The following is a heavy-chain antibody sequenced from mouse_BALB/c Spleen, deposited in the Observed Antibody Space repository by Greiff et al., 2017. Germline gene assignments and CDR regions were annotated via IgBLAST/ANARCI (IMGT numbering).Heavy chain of an antibody. CDR3: ARASITTLVAHYAMDY. D-gene: IGHD1-1*01. Sequence: QVQLKESGPGLVAPSQSLSITCTVSGFSLTGYGVNWVRQPPGKGLEWLGMIWGDGSTDYNSALKSRLSISKDNSKSQVFLKMNSLQTDDTARYYCARASITTLVAHYAMDYWGQGTSVTVSS. J-gene: IGHJ4*01. CDR1: GFSLTGYG. CDR2: IWGDGST. V-gene: IGHV2-6-7*01.